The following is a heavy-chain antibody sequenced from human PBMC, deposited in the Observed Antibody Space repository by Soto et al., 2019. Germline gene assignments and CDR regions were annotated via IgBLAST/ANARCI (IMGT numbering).Heavy chain of an antibody. Sequence: QVQLVESGGGVVQPGRSLRLSCAASGFTFSSYGMHWVRQAPGKGLEWVAVISYDGSNKYYADSVKGRFTISRDNSKNTLYLQMNSLRAEATAVYYCAKDSTDVGVAAHWGQGTLVTVSS. J-gene: IGHJ4*02. V-gene: IGHV3-30*18. CDR3: AKDSTDVGVAAH. D-gene: IGHD2-8*01. CDR1: GFTFSSYG. CDR2: ISYDGSNK.